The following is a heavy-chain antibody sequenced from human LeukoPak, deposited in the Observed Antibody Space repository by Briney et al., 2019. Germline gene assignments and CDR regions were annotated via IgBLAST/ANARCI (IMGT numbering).Heavy chain of an antibody. CDR2: IYPGDSDT. V-gene: IGHV5-51*01. CDR3: ARRIAAEAFDI. Sequence: GESLKISCKGSGYTFTSYWIAWVRQMPGKGLEWMGVIYPGDSDTRYSPSFQGQVTISADKSSSTAYLQWSSLKASDTAMYFCARRIAAEAFDIWGQGTMVTVSA. CDR1: GYTFTSYW. J-gene: IGHJ3*02. D-gene: IGHD6-25*01.